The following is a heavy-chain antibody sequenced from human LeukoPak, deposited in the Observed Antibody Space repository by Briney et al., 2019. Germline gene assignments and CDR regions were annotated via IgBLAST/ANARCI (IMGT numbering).Heavy chain of an antibody. CDR1: GGSFSGYY. CDR3: ARGPGYSSGWYRY. D-gene: IGHD6-19*01. J-gene: IGHJ4*02. CDR2: INHSGST. V-gene: IGHV4-34*01. Sequence: KPSETLSLTCAVYGGSFSGYYWGWIRQPPGKGLEWIGEINHSGSTNYNPSLKSRVTISVDTSKNQFSPKLSSVTAADTAVYYCARGPGYSSGWYRYWGQGTLVTVSS.